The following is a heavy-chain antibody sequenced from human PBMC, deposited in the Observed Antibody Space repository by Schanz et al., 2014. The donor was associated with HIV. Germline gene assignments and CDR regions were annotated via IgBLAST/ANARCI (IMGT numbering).Heavy chain of an antibody. Sequence: EVQLLESGGGLEQPGGSLRLSCAASGFNFNNYAMTWVRQAPGKGLEWVSGISGSGGTTYYADSVKGRFTISRDNSKNTLYLQMNSLRAEDTAVYYCAKPEYDSRGNSQSHFDSWGQGTLVTVSS. D-gene: IGHD3-22*01. J-gene: IGHJ4*02. CDR1: GFNFNNYA. CDR3: AKPEYDSRGNSQSHFDS. V-gene: IGHV3-23*01. CDR2: ISGSGGTT.